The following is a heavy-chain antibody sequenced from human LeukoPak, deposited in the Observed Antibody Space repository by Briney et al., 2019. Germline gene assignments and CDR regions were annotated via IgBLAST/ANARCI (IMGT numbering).Heavy chain of an antibody. CDR3: ARDSGWELLGGY. Sequence: PGRSLRLSCAASGFTFSSYAMHWVRQAPGKGLEWVAVISYDGSNKYYADSVKGRFTISRDNSKNTLYLQMNSLRAEDTAVYYCARDSGWELLGGYWGQGTLVTVSS. CDR1: GFTFSSYA. J-gene: IGHJ4*02. V-gene: IGHV3-30-3*01. D-gene: IGHD1-26*01. CDR2: ISYDGSNK.